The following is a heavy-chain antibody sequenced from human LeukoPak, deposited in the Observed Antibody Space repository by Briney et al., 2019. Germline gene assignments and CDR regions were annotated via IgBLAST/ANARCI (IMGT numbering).Heavy chain of an antibody. V-gene: IGHV3-30*04. J-gene: IGHJ4*02. CDR3: ARGSTMIVVAHPALVDY. CDR2: ISYDGSNK. Sequence: PGGSLRLSCAASGFTFSSYAMHWVRQAPGKGLEWVAVISYDGSNKYYADSVKGRFTISRDNSKNTLYLQMNSLRAEDTAVYYCARGSTMIVVAHPALVDYWGQGTLVTVSS. CDR1: GFTFSSYA. D-gene: IGHD3-22*01.